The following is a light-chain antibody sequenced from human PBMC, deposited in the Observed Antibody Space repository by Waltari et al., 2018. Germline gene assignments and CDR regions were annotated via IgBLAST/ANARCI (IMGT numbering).Light chain of an antibody. Sequence: DIQMTQSPSSLSASVGDTVTITCQASQDIGNYLNWYQQKPGKAPNLLIHAASNLEGGVPSRFSGRGSGTHFSFTISSLQPGDFATYYCQQYLSLPYTFGQGTILDI. CDR3: QQYLSLPYT. CDR1: QDIGNY. CDR2: AAS. J-gene: IGKJ2*01. V-gene: IGKV1-33*01.